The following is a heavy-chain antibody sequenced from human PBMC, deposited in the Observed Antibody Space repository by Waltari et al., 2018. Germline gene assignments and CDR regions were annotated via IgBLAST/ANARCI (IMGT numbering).Heavy chain of an antibody. CDR3: ARTFMVRTIRSRGWFDP. CDR1: GDSITSSNYY. CDR2: VYYTGST. D-gene: IGHD3-10*01. J-gene: IGHJ5*02. V-gene: IGHV4-39*02. Sequence: QLQLQESGPRLVKPSETLSLTCSVSGDSITSSNYYWAWIRQPPGNGLEWIGSVYYTGSTYYKASLKSRVTISVDTSKNYFSLSLTSVTATDTAIYFCARTFMVRTIRSRGWFDPWGQGTLVTVSS.